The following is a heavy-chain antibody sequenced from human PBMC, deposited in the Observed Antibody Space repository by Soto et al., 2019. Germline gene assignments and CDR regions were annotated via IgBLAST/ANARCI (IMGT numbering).Heavy chain of an antibody. CDR1: GFTFSSYS. CDR3: ARVSTAYYYGMDV. CDR2: ISSSSSYI. Sequence: TGGSLRLSCAASGFTFSSYSMNWVRQAPGKGLEWVSSISSSSSYIYYADSVKGRFTISRDNAKNSLYLQMNSLRAEDTAVYYCARVSTAYYYGMDVWGQGTTVTVSS. J-gene: IGHJ6*02. V-gene: IGHV3-21*01.